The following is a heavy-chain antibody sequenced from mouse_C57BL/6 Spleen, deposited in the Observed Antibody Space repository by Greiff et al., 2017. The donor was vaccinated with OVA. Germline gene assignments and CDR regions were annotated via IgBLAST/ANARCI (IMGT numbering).Heavy chain of an antibody. D-gene: IGHD1-1*01. CDR1: GFNIKDDY. CDR3: TTPLTTVVASFDY. J-gene: IGHJ2*01. Sequence: VQLQQSGAELVRPGASVKVSCTASGFNIKDDYMHWVKQRPEQGLEWIGWIDPENGDTEYASKFQGKATITADTSSNTAYLQLSSLTSEDTAVYYCTTPLTTVVASFDYWGQGTTLTVSS. CDR2: IDPENGDT. V-gene: IGHV14-4*01.